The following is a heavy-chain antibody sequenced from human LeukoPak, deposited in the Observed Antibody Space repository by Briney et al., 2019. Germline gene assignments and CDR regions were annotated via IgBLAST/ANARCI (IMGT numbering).Heavy chain of an antibody. V-gene: IGHV3-43*02. CDR1: GIAFENYA. J-gene: IGHJ6*02. D-gene: IGHD3-9*01. Sequence: GGSLRLSCAASGIAFENYAMNWVRQAPGKGLEWVSLIGEDGSTTWDADSVKGRFTISRDNGKNSLYLHMNSLRPEDTALYYCAKGFSILTSKHYFYYHGFDVWGQGTPVTVSS. CDR2: IGEDGSTT. CDR3: AKGFSILTSKHYFYYHGFDV.